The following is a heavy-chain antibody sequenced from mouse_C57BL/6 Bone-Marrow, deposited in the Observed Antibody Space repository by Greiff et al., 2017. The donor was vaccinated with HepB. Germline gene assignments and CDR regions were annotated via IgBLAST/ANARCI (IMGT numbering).Heavy chain of an antibody. CDR2: INPSSGYT. CDR1: GYTFTSYW. V-gene: IGHV1-7*01. Sequence: QVQLQQSGAELAKPGASVKLSCKASGYTFTSYWMHWVKQRPGQGLEWIGYINPSSGYTKYNQKFKDKATLTADKSSSTAYMQLSSLTYEDSAVYDCEIKTAQVPWFAYWGQGTLVTVSA. J-gene: IGHJ3*01. CDR3: EIKTAQVPWFAY. D-gene: IGHD3-2*02.